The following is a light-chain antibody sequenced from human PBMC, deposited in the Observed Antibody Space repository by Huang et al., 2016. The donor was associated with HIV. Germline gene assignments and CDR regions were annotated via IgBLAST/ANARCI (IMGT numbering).Light chain of an antibody. J-gene: IGKJ2*01. CDR1: QSISSN. CDR3: QQYNNRYT. Sequence: IVMTQSPATLSVSPRERATLSCRASQSISSNLACYQQKPSQAPRLLIYGASTRATGIPTRFSGRGSGTESTLTISSLQCEDFAVYYCQQYNNRYTFGQGTKLEIK. CDR2: GAS. V-gene: IGKV3-15*01.